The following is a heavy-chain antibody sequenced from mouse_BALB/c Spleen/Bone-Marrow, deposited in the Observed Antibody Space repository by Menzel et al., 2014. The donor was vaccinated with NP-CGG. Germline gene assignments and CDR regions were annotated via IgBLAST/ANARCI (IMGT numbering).Heavy chain of an antibody. J-gene: IGHJ2*01. Sequence: VQLKESGPELVKPGASMKISCTASGYSFTGYTMNWVKQSHGKNLEWIGLINPYNGGTSYNQKFKGKDTLTVDKSSSTTYMELLSLTTEDSAIYYCARGAVDSFDYWGQGTTLTVSS. CDR2: INPYNGGT. CDR1: GYSFTGYT. CDR3: ARGAVDSFDY. V-gene: IGHV1-18*01. D-gene: IGHD1-1*01.